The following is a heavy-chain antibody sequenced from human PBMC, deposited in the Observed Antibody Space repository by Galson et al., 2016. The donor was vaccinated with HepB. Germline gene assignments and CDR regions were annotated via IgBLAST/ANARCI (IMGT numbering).Heavy chain of an antibody. D-gene: IGHD3-22*01. J-gene: IGHJ3*01. CDR2: IDPSDSYT. Sequence: QSGAEVKKPGESLRISCKGSEYSFTTYWITWVRQMPGKGLEWMGRIDPSDSYTNYSPSFQGHVSISADKSISTAYLQWSSLKASDTAMYYCARGEYYYDSSGDAHWGQGTMVAVSS. V-gene: IGHV5-10-1*01. CDR1: EYSFTTYW. CDR3: ARGEYYYDSSGDAH.